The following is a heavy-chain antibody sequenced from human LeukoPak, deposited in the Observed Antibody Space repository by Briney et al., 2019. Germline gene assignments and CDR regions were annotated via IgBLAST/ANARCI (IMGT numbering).Heavy chain of an antibody. V-gene: IGHV3-23*01. CDR1: GFTFSSYA. CDR2: ISGSGDNT. Sequence: GGSLRLSCAASGFTFSSYAMNWVRQAPGKGLEWISSISGSGDNTYYADSVKGRFTISRDNSKNTLYLQMSSLRAEDTAVYYCAKGPEVRGVIVILKTGEKGALDYWGQGTLVTVSS. CDR3: AKGPEVRGVIVILKTGEKGALDY. D-gene: IGHD3-10*01. J-gene: IGHJ4*02.